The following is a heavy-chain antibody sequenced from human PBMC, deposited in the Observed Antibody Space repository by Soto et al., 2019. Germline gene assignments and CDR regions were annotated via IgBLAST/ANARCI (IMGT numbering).Heavy chain of an antibody. D-gene: IGHD6-13*01. Sequence: SETLSLTCTVSGASVSSYYWSWIRQPPGKGLEWIGYIYYSGSTNYNSSLKSRVTMSVDTSENQFSLKLFSVTAADTAVYYCARAGSSSSHYFFDYWAWEPWSPSPQ. CDR2: IYYSGST. CDR1: GASVSSYY. J-gene: IGHJ4*02. V-gene: IGHV4-59*02. CDR3: ARAGSSSSHYFFDY.